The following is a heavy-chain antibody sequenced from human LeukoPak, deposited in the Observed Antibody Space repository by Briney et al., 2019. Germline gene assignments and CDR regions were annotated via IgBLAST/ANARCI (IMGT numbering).Heavy chain of an antibody. CDR3: ARGRYCSADICSGGDAFDI. CDR1: GGXINNYY. J-gene: IGHJ3*02. Sequence: SETXSLTCXXSGGXINNYYWXWIRQPAGKGLEWIGRIYTRGSTNYNPSLKSRVTMSVDTSKNQFSLKLSSVTAADTAVYYCARGRYCSADICSGGDAFDIWGQGTMVSVSS. CDR2: IYTRGST. V-gene: IGHV4-4*07. D-gene: IGHD2-15*01.